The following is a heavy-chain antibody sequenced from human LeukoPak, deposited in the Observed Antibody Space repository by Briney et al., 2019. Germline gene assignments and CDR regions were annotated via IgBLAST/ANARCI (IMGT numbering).Heavy chain of an antibody. Sequence: PGGSLRLSCAASEFTFSTYAIHWVRQAPGKGLEWVAAIAYDGRDKYYADSVKGRFSIFRDNSKNTVHLQMNSLRAEDTAVYYCARPFQQWLSQGFLDLWGRGTLVSVSS. J-gene: IGHJ2*01. CDR2: IAYDGRDK. CDR1: EFTFSTYA. V-gene: IGHV3-30*04. CDR3: ARPFQQWLSQGFLDL. D-gene: IGHD6-19*01.